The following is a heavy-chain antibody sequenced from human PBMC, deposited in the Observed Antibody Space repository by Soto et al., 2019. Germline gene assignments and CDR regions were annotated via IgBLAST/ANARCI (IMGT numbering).Heavy chain of an antibody. D-gene: IGHD6-19*01. J-gene: IGHJ3*02. CDR1: GFTFSGSA. CDR3: TRLTGAVAGTHDAFDI. V-gene: IGHV3-73*01. Sequence: GGSLRLSCAASGFTFSGSAMHWVRQASGKGLEWVGRIRSKANSYATAYAASVKGRFTISRGDSKNTAYLQMNSLKTEDTAVYYCTRLTGAVAGTHDAFDIWGQGTMVTVSS. CDR2: IRSKANSYAT.